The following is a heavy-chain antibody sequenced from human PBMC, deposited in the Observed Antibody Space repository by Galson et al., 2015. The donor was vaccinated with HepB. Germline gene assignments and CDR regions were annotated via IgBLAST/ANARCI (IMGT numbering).Heavy chain of an antibody. CDR3: AFLRGYDFKPLDY. CDR2: ISCSRTTI. V-gene: IGHV3-48*04. D-gene: IGHD3-3*01. Sequence: SLRLSCAASTFIFSNYSMNWVRQAPGKGLEWVSYISCSRTTIYYADSVKGRFIISRDNAKNSLYLRMNSLRAEDTAVYYCAFLRGYDFKPLDYWGQGTLVTVSS. J-gene: IGHJ4*02. CDR1: TFIFSNYS.